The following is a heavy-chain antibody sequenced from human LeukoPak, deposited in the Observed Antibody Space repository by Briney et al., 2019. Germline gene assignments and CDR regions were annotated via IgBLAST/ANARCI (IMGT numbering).Heavy chain of an antibody. CDR1: AFIFSDYY. D-gene: IGHD3-16*01. J-gene: IGHJ3*02. CDR2: ISSSGSTI. CDR3: ARADRRRIKDAFDI. V-gene: IGHV3-11*01. Sequence: GGSLRLSCAPSAFIFSDYYMSWIRQAPGKGLEWVSYISSSGSTIYYADSVKGRFTISRDNAKNSLYLQMNSLRAEDTAVYYCARADRRRIKDAFDIWDQGTMVTVSS.